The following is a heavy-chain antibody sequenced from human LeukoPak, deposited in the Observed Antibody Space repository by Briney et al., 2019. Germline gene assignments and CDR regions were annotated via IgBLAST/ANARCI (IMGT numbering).Heavy chain of an antibody. V-gene: IGHV3-7*01. J-gene: IGHJ4*02. CDR3: ARIKGGTSAAISY. D-gene: IGHD2-15*01. CDR2: IEQDGSEK. CDR1: GFTFSGYW. Sequence: PGGSLRLSCAASGFTFSGYWMSWGRQPPGKGLEWVANIEQDGSEKYYVDSVKGRFTIFKDKAKNSLFLQMNSPRVEDTAVYYCARIKGGTSAAISYWGQGTLVTVSS.